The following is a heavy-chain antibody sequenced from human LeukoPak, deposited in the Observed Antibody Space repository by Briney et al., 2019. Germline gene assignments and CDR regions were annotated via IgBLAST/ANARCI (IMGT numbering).Heavy chain of an antibody. D-gene: IGHD6-19*01. Sequence: GESLKISCKGSGYSFDMYWTGWVRQMPGKGLEWMGIIYPGDSQTAYSPSFQGQVTISADKSISTAYLQWRSLKASDTAMYYCARPLTGAVAGPLVYWGQGTLVTVSS. CDR2: IYPGDSQT. J-gene: IGHJ4*02. CDR1: GYSFDMYW. CDR3: ARPLTGAVAGPLVY. V-gene: IGHV5-51*01.